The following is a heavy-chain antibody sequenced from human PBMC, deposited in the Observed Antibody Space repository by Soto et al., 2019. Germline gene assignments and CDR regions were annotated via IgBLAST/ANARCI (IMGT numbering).Heavy chain of an antibody. D-gene: IGHD3-3*01. CDR1: GYTFTSYD. V-gene: IGHV1-8*01. CDR2: MNPNSGNT. CDR3: ARGVRSITIFGVVNWFDP. Sequence: QVQLVQSGAEVKKPGASVKVSCKASGYTFTSYDINWVRQAPGQGLEWMGWMNPNSGNTGYAQKFQGRVTMTRNTSISTAYMELSSLRSEDTAVYYCARGVRSITIFGVVNWFDPWGQGTLVTVSS. J-gene: IGHJ5*02.